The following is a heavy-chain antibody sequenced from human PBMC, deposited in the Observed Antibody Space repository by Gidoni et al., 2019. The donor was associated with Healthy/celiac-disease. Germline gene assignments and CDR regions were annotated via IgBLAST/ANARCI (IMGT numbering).Heavy chain of an antibody. J-gene: IGHJ5*02. CDR1: GFSLSTSGVG. D-gene: IGHD3-10*01. V-gene: IGHV2-5*01. CDR3: AHRGQWNYYGSGSDEDWFDP. CDR2: IYWNDDK. Sequence: QITLKESGPTLVKPTQTLTLTCPFSGFSLSTSGVGVGWIRQPPGKALEWLALIYWNDDKRYSPSLKSRLTITKDTSKNQVVLTMTNMDPVDTATYYCAHRGQWNYYGSGSDEDWFDPWGQGTLVTVSS.